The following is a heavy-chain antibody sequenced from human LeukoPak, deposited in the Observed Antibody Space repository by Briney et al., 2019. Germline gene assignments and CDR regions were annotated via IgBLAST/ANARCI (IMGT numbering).Heavy chain of an antibody. V-gene: IGHV1-2*04. CDR3: ARGGAIYGDYVPRGYGMDV. CDR2: INPNSGGT. CDR1: GYTFTGYY. D-gene: IGHD4-17*01. J-gene: IGHJ6*02. Sequence: ASVKVSCKASGYTFTGYYMHWVRQAPGQGLEWMGWINPNSGGTNYAQKFQGWVTMTRDTSISTAYMELSRLRSDDTAVYYCARGGAIYGDYVPRGYGMDVWGQGTTVTVSS.